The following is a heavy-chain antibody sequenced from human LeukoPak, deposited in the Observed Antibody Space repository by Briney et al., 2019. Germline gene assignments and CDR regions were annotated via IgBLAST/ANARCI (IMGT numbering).Heavy chain of an antibody. J-gene: IGHJ5*02. V-gene: IGHV3-23*01. D-gene: IGHD3-10*01. CDR3: AKDFHGSGSYYLNWFDP. Sequence: GGSLRLSCAASGFTFSSYAMSWVRQAPGKGLEWVSAISGSGGSTYYADSVKGRFTISRDNSKNTLYLQMNSLRAEDTAVYYCAKDFHGSGSYYLNWFDPWGQGNPGHRLL. CDR2: ISGSGGST. CDR1: GFTFSSYA.